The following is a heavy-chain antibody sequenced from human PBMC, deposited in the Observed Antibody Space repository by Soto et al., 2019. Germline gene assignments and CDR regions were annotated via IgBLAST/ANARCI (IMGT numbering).Heavy chain of an antibody. V-gene: IGHV3-23*01. Sequence: EVQLLESGGGMVQPGGSLRLSCAASGFTFSGYGMGWVRQAPGKRLEWVSAISGSGGSTYYADSVKGRFTISRDNSKNTLYLQMNSLRVEDTAVYYCTKAALGGGSGSYRNPLDYWGQGTQVTVSS. CDR1: GFTFSGYG. J-gene: IGHJ4*02. CDR3: TKAALGGGSGSYRNPLDY. D-gene: IGHD3-10*01. CDR2: ISGSGGST.